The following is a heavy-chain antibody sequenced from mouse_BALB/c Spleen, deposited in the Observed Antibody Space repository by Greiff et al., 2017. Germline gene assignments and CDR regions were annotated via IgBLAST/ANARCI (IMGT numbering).Heavy chain of an antibody. V-gene: IGHV1S132*01. J-gene: IGHJ4*01. Sequence: VQLQQSGAELVKPGASVKLSCKTSGYTFTSYWMQWVKQRPGQGLGWIGEIFPGNGNTYYNEKFKGKATLTIDTSSSPAYMQLSSLTSEDTAVYFCARRVDYPCALDYWGQGTSVTVSS. D-gene: IGHD2-4*01. CDR2: IFPGNGNT. CDR3: ARRVDYPCALDY. CDR1: GYTFTSYW.